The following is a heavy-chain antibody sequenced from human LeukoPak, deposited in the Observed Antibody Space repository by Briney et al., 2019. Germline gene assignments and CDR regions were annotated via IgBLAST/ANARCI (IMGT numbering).Heavy chain of an antibody. D-gene: IGHD4-17*01. CDR1: GYTFTPYY. J-gene: IGHJ5*02. V-gene: IGHV1-46*03. CDR3: ACDYGNNWFDP. CDR2: INPSGDNT. Sequence: GASVNVSFKASGYTFTPYYTHWVRQAPGQGLEWMAMINPSGDNTIYAQKFQGRVTMTRDTSTNTVYMELSSLTSEDTAIYYCACDYGNNWFDPWGQGTLVTVSS.